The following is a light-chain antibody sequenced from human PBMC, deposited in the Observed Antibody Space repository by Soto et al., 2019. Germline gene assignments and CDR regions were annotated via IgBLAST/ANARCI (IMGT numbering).Light chain of an antibody. J-gene: IGKJ4*01. CDR2: AAY. Sequence: DIQMTQSPSSLSASVGDRVTITCRASQSISSYLNWYQQKPGKAPKLLIYAAYSLQSGVPSRFSGSGSGTDVKRTIGRLQPEDFATYDGQRSYSTHPTFGGGTKVEIK. V-gene: IGKV1-39*01. CDR3: QRSYSTHPT. CDR1: QSISSY.